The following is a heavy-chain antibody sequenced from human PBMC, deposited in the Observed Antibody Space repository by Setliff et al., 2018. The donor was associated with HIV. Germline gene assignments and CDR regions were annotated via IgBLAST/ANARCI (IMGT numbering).Heavy chain of an antibody. CDR3: ARQGSLYYNYMDV. V-gene: IGHV3-23*01. CDR2: ISGSGGNT. Sequence: SCKASGDTFSSYAMSWVRQAPGKGPEWVSAISGSGGNTYYADSVKGRFTISRDNSKNTLYMQMNSLRAEDTAVYYCARQGSLYYNYMDVWGKGTTVTISS. J-gene: IGHJ6*03. CDR1: GDTFSSYA. D-gene: IGHD2-15*01.